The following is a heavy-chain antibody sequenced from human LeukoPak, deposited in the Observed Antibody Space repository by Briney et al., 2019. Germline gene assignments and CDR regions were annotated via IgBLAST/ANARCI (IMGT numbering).Heavy chain of an antibody. CDR1: GFTFSSYS. V-gene: IGHV3-48*02. CDR2: ISSSSRTI. CDR3: ARGETRSDV. J-gene: IGHJ6*02. Sequence: PGGSLRLSCAASGFTFSSYSMNWVRQTPGKGLEWVSYISSSSRTIYYADPVKGRFTISRDSAKNSLYLQMNSLRDEDTAVYYCARGETRSDVWGQGTTVTVSS. D-gene: IGHD3-3*01.